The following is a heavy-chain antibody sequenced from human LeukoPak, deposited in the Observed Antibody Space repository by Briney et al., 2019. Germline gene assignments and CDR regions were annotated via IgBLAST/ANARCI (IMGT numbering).Heavy chain of an antibody. D-gene: IGHD2-15*01. V-gene: IGHV3-48*01. CDR1: GFNFSGYS. CDR2: ISASSGSI. CDR3: ARDNGWSADF. J-gene: IGHJ4*02. Sequence: GGSLRLSCAASGFNFSGYSMNWVRQSPGRGLEWLSYISASSGSIFYVDSVKGRFTISRDNAKNSLFLQMNSLRAEDTAVYYCARDNGWSADFWGQGTLVTVSS.